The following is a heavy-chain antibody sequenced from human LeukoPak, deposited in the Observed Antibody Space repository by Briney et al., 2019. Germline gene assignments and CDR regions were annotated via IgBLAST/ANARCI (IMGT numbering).Heavy chain of an antibody. J-gene: IGHJ4*02. D-gene: IGHD6-6*01. V-gene: IGHV3-23*01. CDR1: GFTFSSYG. CDR2: ISDSGGST. Sequence: GGSLRLSCAASGFTFSSYGMHWVRQAPGKGLEWVSGISDSGGSTYYADSVKGRFTISRENSKNTLYLQMNSLRAEDTAVYYCAKIIKYGSSPIDYWGRGTLVTVSS. CDR3: AKIIKYGSSPIDY.